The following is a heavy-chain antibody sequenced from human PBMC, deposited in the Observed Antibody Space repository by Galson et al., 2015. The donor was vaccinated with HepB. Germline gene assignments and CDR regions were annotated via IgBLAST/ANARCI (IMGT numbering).Heavy chain of an antibody. J-gene: IGHJ4*02. CDR2: ISASGGTT. CDR1: GFTFSSYA. D-gene: IGHD3-22*01. Sequence: SLRLSCAASGFTFSSYAMSWVRQAPGKGLEWVSAISASGGTTHYADSVKGRFTISRDNSRNTLYLQMNSLRADDTAIYYCAKDHPFYYDSSGYYYGRAFDYWGQGTLVTVSS. V-gene: IGHV3-23*01. CDR3: AKDHPFYYDSSGYYYGRAFDY.